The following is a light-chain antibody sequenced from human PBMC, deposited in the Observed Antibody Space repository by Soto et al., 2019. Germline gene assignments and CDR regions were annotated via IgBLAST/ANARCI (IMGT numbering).Light chain of an antibody. J-gene: IGKJ2*01. Sequence: ETVLTQSPGTLSLSPGERATLSCRASQSVGSRYLAWYQQKPGQAPRLLIYDTSNRATGIPNRFSGGGSGTDFTLTISRLEPEDFAVYHCQQYGNPPWTFGQGTKLEIK. CDR1: QSVGSRY. CDR3: QQYGNPPWT. V-gene: IGKV3-20*01. CDR2: DTS.